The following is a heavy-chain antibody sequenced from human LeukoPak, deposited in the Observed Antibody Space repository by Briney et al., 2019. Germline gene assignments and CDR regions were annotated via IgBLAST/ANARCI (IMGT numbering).Heavy chain of an antibody. CDR3: AKARYSFSSSSVFDY. CDR1: GFTFSSFA. V-gene: IGHV3-9*03. J-gene: IGHJ4*02. CDR2: ISWNSGSI. Sequence: GGSLRLSCAASGFTFSSFAIHWVRQAPGKGLEWVSGISWNSGSIGYADSVKGRFTISRDNAKNSLYLQMNSLRVEDMALYYCAKARYSFSSSSVFDYWGQGALVTVSS. D-gene: IGHD6-19*01.